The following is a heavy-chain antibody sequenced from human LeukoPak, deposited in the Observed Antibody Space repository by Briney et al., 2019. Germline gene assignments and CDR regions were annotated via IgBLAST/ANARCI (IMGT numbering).Heavy chain of an antibody. Sequence: SETLSLTCTVSGGSISSGGYYWSWIRQHPGKGLEWIGYIYYSGSTYYNPSLKSRVTISVDTSKSQFSLKLSSVTAADTAVYYCAREVAAAFFDYWGQGTLVTVSS. CDR3: AREVAAAFFDY. CDR1: GGSISSGGYY. D-gene: IGHD6-13*01. CDR2: IYYSGST. J-gene: IGHJ4*02. V-gene: IGHV4-31*03.